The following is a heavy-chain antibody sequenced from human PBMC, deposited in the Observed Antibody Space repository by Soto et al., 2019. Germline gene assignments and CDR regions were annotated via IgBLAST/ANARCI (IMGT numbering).Heavy chain of an antibody. CDR2: ISGSGGST. Sequence: EVQLLESGGGLVQPGGSLRLSCAASGFTFSSYAMSWVRQAPGKGLEWVSAISGSGGSTYYADSVKGRFTISRDNSKNTLYLQMNSLRAEDTAVYYCAKGPNAPTGTPSIAAAGPFDYWGQGTLVTVSS. D-gene: IGHD6-13*01. CDR1: GFTFSSYA. J-gene: IGHJ4*02. CDR3: AKGPNAPTGTPSIAAAGPFDY. V-gene: IGHV3-23*01.